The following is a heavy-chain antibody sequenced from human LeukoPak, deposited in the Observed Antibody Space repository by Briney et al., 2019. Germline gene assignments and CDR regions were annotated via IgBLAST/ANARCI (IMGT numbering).Heavy chain of an antibody. CDR1: GGSISRYY. CDR2: IYYSGST. D-gene: IGHD2-2*01. J-gene: IGHJ4*02. Sequence: ASETLSLTCTVSGGSISRYYWSWIRQPPGKGLEWIGYIYYSGSTNYNPSLKSRVTISMSKNRFSLRLSSVTAANTAVYYCARQCSSTSCYGTPIFDYWGQGILVTVSS. V-gene: IGHV4-59*08. CDR3: ARQCSSTSCYGTPIFDY.